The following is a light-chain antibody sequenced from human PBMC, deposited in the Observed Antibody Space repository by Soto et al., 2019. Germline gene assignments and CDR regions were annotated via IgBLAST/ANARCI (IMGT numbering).Light chain of an antibody. V-gene: IGLV1-47*01. CDR2: RNN. CDR3: AAWDDSLSGWV. J-gene: IGLJ3*02. Sequence: QSVLTQPPSASGTPGQRVTISCSGSSSSIGSNYVYWYQQLPGTAPKLLIYRNNQRPSGVPDRFSGSKSGTSASLAISGLRSEDEADYYCAAWDDSLSGWVFGGGTKLNVL. CDR1: SSSIGSNY.